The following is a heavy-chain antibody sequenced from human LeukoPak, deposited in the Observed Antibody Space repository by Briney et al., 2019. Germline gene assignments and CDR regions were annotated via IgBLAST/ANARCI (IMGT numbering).Heavy chain of an antibody. V-gene: IGHV3-20*04. D-gene: IGHD2-2*01. CDR1: GFTFDDYG. J-gene: IGHJ4*02. Sequence: PGGSLRLSCAASGFTFDDYGMSWVRQAPGKGLEWDSGIRNGGSTGYADSVKGRFTISRDNAKNSLYLQMNSLRAEDTALYYCARAASKYCSSTSCKTYYFDYWGQGSLVTVSS. CDR3: ARAASKYCSSTSCKTYYFDY. CDR2: IRNGGST.